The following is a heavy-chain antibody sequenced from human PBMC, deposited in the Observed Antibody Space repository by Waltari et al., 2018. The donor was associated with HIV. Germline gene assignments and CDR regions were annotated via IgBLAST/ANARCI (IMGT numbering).Heavy chain of an antibody. CDR1: SGSIPSGNYY. CDR3: ARALDYYESGSFPLWFFDV. V-gene: IGHV4-61*02. D-gene: IGHD3-10*01. Sequence: QVQLQESGPGLVKPSQTLSLTCTVSSGSIPSGNYYLCWIRQPAGKGLEWIGRVYTSGSTNYNPSLKNRVTISIDTSRNQFSLRLSSVAAADTAVYYCARALDYYESGSFPLWFFDVWGRGTLVTVSS. CDR2: VYTSGST. J-gene: IGHJ2*01.